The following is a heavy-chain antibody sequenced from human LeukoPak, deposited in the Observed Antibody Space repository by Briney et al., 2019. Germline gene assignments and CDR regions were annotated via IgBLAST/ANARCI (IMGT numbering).Heavy chain of an antibody. CDR2: INDSGST. CDR3: AKGGWSPGY. J-gene: IGHJ4*02. D-gene: IGHD2-15*01. Sequence: PSETLSLTCAVCGGSFSGYYWSWIRQPPGKGLEWMGEINDSGSTNYNPSLKSGGTISVDTSKNQFSLKLSSVTAADTAVYYCAKGGWSPGYWGQGTLVTVSS. CDR1: GGSFSGYY. V-gene: IGHV4-34*01.